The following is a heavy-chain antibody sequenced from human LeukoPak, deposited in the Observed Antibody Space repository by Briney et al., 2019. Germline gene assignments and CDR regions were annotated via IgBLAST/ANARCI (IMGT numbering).Heavy chain of an antibody. D-gene: IGHD2-21*02. J-gene: IGHJ3*01. CDR1: GGSISSYS. CDR2: VYYSSRT. V-gene: IGHV4-59*01. CDR3: ARVWRGREVTARRFPFDV. Sequence: SSETLSLTCTVSGGSISSYSWSWIRQPPGQGLEWTRSVYYSSRTNSNPSPTSRTTISVDTAKNQFSLKLSSVTAADTGVYYCARVWRGREVTARRFPFDVWGQATMVTVSS.